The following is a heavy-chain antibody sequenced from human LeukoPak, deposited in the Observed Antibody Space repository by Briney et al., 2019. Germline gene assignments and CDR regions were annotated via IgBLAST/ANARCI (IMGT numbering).Heavy chain of an antibody. CDR2: ISYSGST. CDR3: RYSSGWYQVDY. Sequence: PSETLSLTCTVSGGPISSPYWSWIRQPPGKGLEWIGYISYSGSTDHNPSLKSRVTISVDMSKTQFSLELRSVTAADTAVYYCRYSSGWYQVDYWGQGTLVTVSS. D-gene: IGHD6-19*01. J-gene: IGHJ4*02. V-gene: IGHV4-59*11. CDR1: GGPISSPY.